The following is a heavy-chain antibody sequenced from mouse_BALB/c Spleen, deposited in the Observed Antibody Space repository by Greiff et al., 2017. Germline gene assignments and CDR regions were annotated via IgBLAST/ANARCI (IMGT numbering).Heavy chain of an antibody. V-gene: IGHV14-3*02. CDR3: ARVTRGAMDY. J-gene: IGHJ4*01. CDR1: GFNIKDTY. Sequence: EVQRVESGAELVKPGASVKLSCTASGFNIKDTYMHWVKQRPEQGLEWIGRIDPANGNTKYDPKFQGKATITADTSSNTAYLQLSSLTSEDTAVYYCARVTRGAMDYWGQGTSVTVSS. CDR2: IDPANGNT.